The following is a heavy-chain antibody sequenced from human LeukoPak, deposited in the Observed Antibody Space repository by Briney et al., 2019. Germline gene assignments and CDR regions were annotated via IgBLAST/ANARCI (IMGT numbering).Heavy chain of an antibody. V-gene: IGHV3-48*03. CDR3: ARGTGYCLDP. CDR2: ISSSGSTI. D-gene: IGHD7-27*01. CDR1: GFTISSYE. Sequence: GGSLRLSCAASGFTISSYEMNWVSQALGKGLEWVSYISSSGSTIYYADSVKGRFTLSRDNAKNSLYLQMNSLRAEDTAVYYCARGTGYCLDPWGQGTLVTVSS. J-gene: IGHJ5*02.